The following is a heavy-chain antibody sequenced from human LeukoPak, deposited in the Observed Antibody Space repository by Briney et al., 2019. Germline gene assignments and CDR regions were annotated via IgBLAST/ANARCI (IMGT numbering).Heavy chain of an antibody. D-gene: IGHD6-13*01. CDR2: INAGNGNT. CDR3: AREGIAAAAPLDY. V-gene: IGHV1-3*01. CDR1: GYTFTSYA. Sequence: ASVKVSCKASGYTFTSYAMHWVRQAPGQRLEWMGWINAGNGNTEYSQKFQGRVTITRDTSASTAYMELSSLRSEDTAVYYCAREGIAAAAPLDYWGQGTLVTVSS. J-gene: IGHJ4*02.